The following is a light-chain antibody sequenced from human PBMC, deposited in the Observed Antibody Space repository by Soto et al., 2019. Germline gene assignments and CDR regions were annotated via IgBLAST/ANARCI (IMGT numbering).Light chain of an antibody. CDR3: QQFDGSLWT. V-gene: IGKV3-20*01. Sequence: EIVLTQSPGTLSLSPGERATLSCRASQSVTSTHLAWYQQKPGQAPRLLIYDASTSATGIPDRFSGSGSGTDFTLTISRLEPEDFAVYCCQQFDGSLWTFGPGTKVEIK. CDR1: QSVTSTH. CDR2: DAS. J-gene: IGKJ1*01.